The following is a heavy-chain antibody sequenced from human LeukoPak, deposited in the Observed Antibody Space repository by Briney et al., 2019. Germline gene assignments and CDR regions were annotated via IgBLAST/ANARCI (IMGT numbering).Heavy chain of an antibody. CDR1: GFTFSSYG. V-gene: IGHV3-49*04. CDR2: IRSKAYGGTT. CDR3: TPAGSSYHY. J-gene: IGHJ4*02. Sequence: PGGSLRLSCAASGFTFSSYGMHWVRQAPGKGLEWVGFIRSKAYGGTTEYAASVKGRFTISRDDSKSIAYLQMNSLKTEDTAVYYCTPAGSSYHYWGQGTLVTVSS. D-gene: IGHD2-15*01.